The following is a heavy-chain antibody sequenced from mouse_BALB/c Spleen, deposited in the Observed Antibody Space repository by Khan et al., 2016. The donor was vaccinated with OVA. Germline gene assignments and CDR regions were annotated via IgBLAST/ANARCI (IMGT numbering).Heavy chain of an antibody. D-gene: IGHD1-1*01. CDR1: GFTFSSYA. CDR2: ISSGDTYT. Sequence: EVELVESGGGLVKPGGSLKLSCAASGFTFSSYAMSWVRQTPEKRLEWVATISSGDTYTYYPDSVKGRFTISRANAKNTLYLQMSSLRSEDTAMYYCARPPITTVVATYYWFVDVWGAGTTVTVST. V-gene: IGHV5-9-3*01. CDR3: ARPPITTVVATYYWFVDV. J-gene: IGHJ1*01.